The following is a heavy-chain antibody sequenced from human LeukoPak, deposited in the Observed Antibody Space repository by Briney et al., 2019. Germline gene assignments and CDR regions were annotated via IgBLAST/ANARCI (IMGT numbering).Heavy chain of an antibody. CDR1: GFTFSSYS. V-gene: IGHV3-21*01. D-gene: IGHD4/OR15-4a*01. CDR2: ISSSSSYI. J-gene: IGHJ4*02. CDR3: ARDPDYDLHYFDY. Sequence: GGSLRLSCAASGFTFSSYSMNWVRQAPGKGLEWVSSISSSSSYIYYADSVKGRFTISRDNAKNSLYLQMNSLRAEDTAVYYCARDPDYDLHYFDYWGQGTLVTVSS.